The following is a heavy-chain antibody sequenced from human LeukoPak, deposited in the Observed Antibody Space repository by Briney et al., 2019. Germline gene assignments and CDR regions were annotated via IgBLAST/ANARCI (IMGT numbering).Heavy chain of an antibody. J-gene: IGHJ5*02. V-gene: IGHV4-38-2*02. Sequence: SETLSLTCTVSGYSISSGYYWGWIRQPPGKGLEWIGTIYHSGSTYYNPSLKSRITISVDTSKNQFSLKLSSVTAADTAVYYCARRITMVRGVPYWFDPWGQGTLVTVSS. D-gene: IGHD3-10*01. CDR3: ARRITMVRGVPYWFDP. CDR1: GYSISSGYY. CDR2: IYHSGST.